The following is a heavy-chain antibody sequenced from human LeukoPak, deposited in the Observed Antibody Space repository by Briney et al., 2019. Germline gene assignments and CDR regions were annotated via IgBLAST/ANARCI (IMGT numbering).Heavy chain of an antibody. CDR1: GFTFSSYS. CDR2: ISSSGSYI. Sequence: PGGSLRLSCAASGFTFSSYSMNWVRQAPGKGLEWVSSISSSGSYIYYADSVKGRFTISRDNAKNSLYLQMNSLRAEDTAVYYCARGGYCSGGSCYNYWGQGTLVTVSS. CDR3: ARGGYCSGGSCYNY. D-gene: IGHD2-15*01. J-gene: IGHJ4*02. V-gene: IGHV3-21*01.